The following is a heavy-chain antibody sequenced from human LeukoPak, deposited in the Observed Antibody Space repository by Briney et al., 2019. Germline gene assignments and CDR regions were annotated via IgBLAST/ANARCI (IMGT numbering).Heavy chain of an antibody. Sequence: GGSLRLSCAASGFIFSDYDVHWVRQAPGKGLEFVSAITSNGGRTFYANSVKGRFTISRDNSKNALYLQMDSPRADDMAVYYCARGAASGGYDYWGQGALVTVSP. CDR3: ARGAASGGYDY. D-gene: IGHD3-10*01. V-gene: IGHV3-64*01. CDR1: GFIFSDYD. J-gene: IGHJ4*02. CDR2: ITSNGGRT.